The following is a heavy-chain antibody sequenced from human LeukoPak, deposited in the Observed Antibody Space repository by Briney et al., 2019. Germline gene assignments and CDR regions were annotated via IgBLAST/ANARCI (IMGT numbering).Heavy chain of an antibody. J-gene: IGHJ4*02. D-gene: IGHD3-3*01. CDR1: GGSISSSSYY. CDR2: IYYSGST. Sequence: SETLSLTCTVSGGSISSSSYYWGWIRQPPGKGLEWIGSIYYSGSTYYNPSLKSRVTISVDTSKNQFSLKLSSVTAADTAVYYCARDVYYDFWSGYYRGGFDYWGQGTLVTVSS. CDR3: ARDVYYDFWSGYYRGGFDY. V-gene: IGHV4-39*07.